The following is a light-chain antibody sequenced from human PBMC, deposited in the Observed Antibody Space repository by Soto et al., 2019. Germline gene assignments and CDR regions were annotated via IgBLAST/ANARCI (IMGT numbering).Light chain of an antibody. CDR2: DAS. CDR3: QQRSNWPPLT. V-gene: IGKV3-11*01. J-gene: IGKJ4*01. CDR1: DNVSSY. Sequence: EIVLTQSPATLSLSPGERATLSCRASDNVSSYLAWYQHKPGQAPRLLIYDASNRATGIPARFSGGGSGTDFTLTISSLEPEDFAVYYCQQRSNWPPLTFGGGTKVEIK.